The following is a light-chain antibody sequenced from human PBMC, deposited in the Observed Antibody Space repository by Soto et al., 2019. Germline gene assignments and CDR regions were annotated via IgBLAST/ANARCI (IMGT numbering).Light chain of an antibody. Sequence: QSVLTQPASVSGSPGQPITISCTGTSSDVGSYNLVSWYQQHPGKAPKLMIYEGSKRPSGVSNRFSGSKSGNTASLTISGLQAEDEADYYCCSYAGSSTYVFXTGTKLTVL. CDR2: EGS. CDR3: CSYAGSSTYV. V-gene: IGLV2-23*01. J-gene: IGLJ1*01. CDR1: SSDVGSYNL.